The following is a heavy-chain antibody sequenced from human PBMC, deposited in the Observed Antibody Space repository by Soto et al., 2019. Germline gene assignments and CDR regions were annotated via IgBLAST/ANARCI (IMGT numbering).Heavy chain of an antibody. CDR2: INGDGGEK. Sequence: QPVASLRLSCADSGFTFSSYWMSWVRQAPGKGLEWVANINGDGGEKYYVDSVKGRFTISRDNAKNSLYLLMNSLRAEDTAVYYCARDRGWLTFDSWGEGTLVTVSS. CDR3: ARDRGWLTFDS. J-gene: IGHJ4*02. CDR1: GFTFSSYW. D-gene: IGHD6-19*01. V-gene: IGHV3-7*01.